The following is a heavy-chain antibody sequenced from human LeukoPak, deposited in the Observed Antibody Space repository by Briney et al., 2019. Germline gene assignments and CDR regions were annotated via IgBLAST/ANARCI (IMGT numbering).Heavy chain of an antibody. CDR3: AKGSVLRSFDWLKGDAFDI. CDR1: GFTFSSYE. D-gene: IGHD3-9*01. V-gene: IGHV3-48*03. CDR2: ISSSDGTI. Sequence: GGSLRLSCAASGFTFSSYEMNWVRQAPGKGLEWVSYISSSDGTIYYADSVKGRFTISRDNAKNSLYLQMNSLRAEDTAVYYCAKGSVLRSFDWLKGDAFDIWGQGTMVTVSS. J-gene: IGHJ3*02.